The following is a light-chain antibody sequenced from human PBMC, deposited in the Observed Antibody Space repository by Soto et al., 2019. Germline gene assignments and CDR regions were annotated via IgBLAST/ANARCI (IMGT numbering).Light chain of an antibody. CDR3: LQDINYPWT. V-gene: IGKV1-5*01. J-gene: IGKJ1*01. Sequence: DIQMTQSPFTPSASVGDTVTVTCRASQSVSGWVAWYQQKPGKPPKVLSYGASNLQSGVPPRFSGRGAGTDCTLAISSLQPEDSATYYCLQDINYPWTFGQGTKVDIK. CDR1: QSVSGW. CDR2: GAS.